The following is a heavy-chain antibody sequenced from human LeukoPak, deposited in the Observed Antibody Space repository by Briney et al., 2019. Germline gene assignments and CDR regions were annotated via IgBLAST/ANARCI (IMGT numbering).Heavy chain of an antibody. CDR3: ARDLNEGRDP. J-gene: IGHJ5*02. CDR1: GGTFSSYA. CDR2: IIPIFGIA. Sequence: GSSVKVSCKASGGTFSSYAISWVRQAPGQGLEWMGRIIPIFGIANYAQKFRGRVTITADKSTSTAYMELSSLRSEDTAVYYCARDLNEGRDPWGQGTLVTVSS. D-gene: IGHD1-26*01. V-gene: IGHV1-69*04.